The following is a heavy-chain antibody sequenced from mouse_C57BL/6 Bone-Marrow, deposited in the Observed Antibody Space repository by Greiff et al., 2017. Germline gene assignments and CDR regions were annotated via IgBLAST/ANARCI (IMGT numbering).Heavy chain of an antibody. V-gene: IGHV5-6*01. CDR2: ISSGGSYT. J-gene: IGHJ1*03. CDR1: GFTFSSYG. D-gene: IGHD1-1*01. CDR3: ARQGLYGSSYDWYFDV. Sequence: DVQLQESGGDLVKPGGSLKLSCAASGFTFSSYGMSWVRQTPDKRLEWVATISSGGSYTYYPDSVKGRFTISRDNAKNTLYLQMSSLKSEDTAMYYCARQGLYGSSYDWYFDVWGTGTTVTVSS.